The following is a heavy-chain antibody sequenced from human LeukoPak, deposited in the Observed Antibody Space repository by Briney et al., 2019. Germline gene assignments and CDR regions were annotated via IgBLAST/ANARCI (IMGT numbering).Heavy chain of an antibody. V-gene: IGHV1-2*02. CDR2: INPNSGGT. CDR3: VRDVRGTAPGNDYYMDV. D-gene: IGHD3-16*01. CDR1: GYTFTDYF. Sequence: GASVKVSCKASGYTFTDYFMHWVRQAPGQGLEWMGWINPNSGGTNFAQKFQGRVTTTRDTSISTAFLELSSLRSDDTAVYYCVRDVRGTAPGNDYYMDVWGRGTRVTV. J-gene: IGHJ6*03.